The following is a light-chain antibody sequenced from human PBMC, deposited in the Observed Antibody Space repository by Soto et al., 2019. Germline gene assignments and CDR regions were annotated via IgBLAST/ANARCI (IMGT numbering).Light chain of an antibody. V-gene: IGKV3-20*01. J-gene: IGKJ5*01. CDR1: QSVSRTY. Sequence: VVTISPGTVSLSPGERATLSCRASQSVSRTYLAWYQQKPGQAPRLLIYGASSRATGIPDRFSGSGSGTDFTLTISRLEPEDFAVYYCQQYGSSPPITSGQGTRLETK. CDR2: GAS. CDR3: QQYGSSPPIT.